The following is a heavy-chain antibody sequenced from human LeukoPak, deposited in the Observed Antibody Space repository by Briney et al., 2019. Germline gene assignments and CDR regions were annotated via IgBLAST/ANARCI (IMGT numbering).Heavy chain of an antibody. D-gene: IGHD3-10*01. CDR2: MNPNSGNT. V-gene: IGHV1-8*01. Sequence: GASVKVSCKASGYTFTSYDINWVRQATGQGLEWMGWMNPNSGNTGYAQKFQGRVTMTRNTSISTAYMELSSLRSEDTVVYYCARTIRITMVRRVPPLYYFDYWGQGTLVTVSS. CDR1: GYTFTSYD. J-gene: IGHJ4*02. CDR3: ARTIRITMVRRVPPLYYFDY.